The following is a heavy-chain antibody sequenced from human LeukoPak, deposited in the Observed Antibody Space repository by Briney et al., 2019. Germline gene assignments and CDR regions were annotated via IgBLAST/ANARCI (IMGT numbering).Heavy chain of an antibody. CDR2: IYTGGST. Sequence: SETLSLTCTVSGGSISSYYWNWIRQPAGKGLEWIGRIYTGGSTSYNSSLKSRVTMSVDTSKNQFSLRLSSVTAADTAVYYCARDVGGYNYGYSLDYWGQGTLVSVSS. CDR3: ARDVGGYNYGYSLDY. D-gene: IGHD5-18*01. V-gene: IGHV4-4*07. J-gene: IGHJ4*02. CDR1: GGSISSYY.